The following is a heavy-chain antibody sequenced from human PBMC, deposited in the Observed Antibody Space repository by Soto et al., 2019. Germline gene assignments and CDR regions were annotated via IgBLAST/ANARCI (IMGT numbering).Heavy chain of an antibody. CDR2: ISAYNGNT. V-gene: IGHV1-18*01. CDR3: AADAYYDVSGSPP. Sequence: ASVKVSCKASGYTFTSYGISWVRQAPGQGLEWMGWISAYNGNTNYAQKFQGRVTITRDISTSTAYMELSSLRSDDTAVYYCAADAYYDVSGSPPWGQGTLVTVSS. J-gene: IGHJ5*02. CDR1: GYTFTSYG. D-gene: IGHD3-22*01.